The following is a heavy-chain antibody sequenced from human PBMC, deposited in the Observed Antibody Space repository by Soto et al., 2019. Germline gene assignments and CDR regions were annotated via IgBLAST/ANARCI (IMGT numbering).Heavy chain of an antibody. V-gene: IGHV3-30*18. CDR1: GFTFSDYA. CDR2: VSHDGRNT. J-gene: IGHJ4*02. CDR3: AKGGRQWLVTSDFNY. Sequence: VQLVESGGGVVQPGRSLRLSCAASGFTFSDYAMHWVRQAPGKGLEWVAVVSHDGRNTHYADSVKGRFTISRDSAKNTVSLEMTSLRAEDAAVYYCAKGGRQWLVTSDFNYWGQGALVTVSS. D-gene: IGHD6-19*01.